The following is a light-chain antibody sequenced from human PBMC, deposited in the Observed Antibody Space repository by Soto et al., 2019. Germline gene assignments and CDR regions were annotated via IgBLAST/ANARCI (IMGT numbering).Light chain of an antibody. CDR1: SSNIGSNY. V-gene: IGLV1-47*02. Sequence: QSALTQPPSASGTPGQTVTICCSGGSSNIGSNYVYWYQQLSGTAPRLIIYSNDQRSSGVPDRFSGSRSGTSASLAISGLRSEDEADYYCAAWDDTLGGVFGGGTKVTVL. CDR2: SND. J-gene: IGLJ3*02. CDR3: AAWDDTLGGV.